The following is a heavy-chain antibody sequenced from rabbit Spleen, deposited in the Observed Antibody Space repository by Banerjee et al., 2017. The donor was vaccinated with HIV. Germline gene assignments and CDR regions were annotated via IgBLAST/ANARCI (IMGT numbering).Heavy chain of an antibody. CDR2: IVTGSSGTT. CDR1: GFSFSNKAV. D-gene: IGHD8-1*01. Sequence: QEQVVESGGGLVKPEGSLKLSCTASGFSFSNKAVMCWVRQAPGKGLEWIACIVTGSSGTTYYASWAKGRFTISKTSSTTVTLQMTSLTAADTATYFCARPYESSTYYDVWGQGTLVTVS. J-gene: IGHJ3*01. V-gene: IGHV1S45*01. CDR3: ARPYESSTYYDV.